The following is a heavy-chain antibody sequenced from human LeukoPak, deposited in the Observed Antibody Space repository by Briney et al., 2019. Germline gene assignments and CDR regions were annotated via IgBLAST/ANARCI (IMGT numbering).Heavy chain of an antibody. V-gene: IGHV5-10-1*01. J-gene: IGHJ4*02. CDR3: ARLVGGTVDY. CDR1: GYNFTNYW. D-gene: IGHD1-26*01. Sequence: GESLRISCKGSGYNFTNYWINWVRQMPGKGLEWMGRIDPSDSYTNYSPSFQGHVTISADNSISTAYLQCSSLKASDTAMYYCARLVGGTVDYWGQGTLVTVSS. CDR2: IDPSDSYT.